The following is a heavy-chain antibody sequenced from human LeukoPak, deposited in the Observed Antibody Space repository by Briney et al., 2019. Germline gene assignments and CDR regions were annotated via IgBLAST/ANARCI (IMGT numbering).Heavy chain of an antibody. CDR1: GDSVTRYS. CDR3: ARAQGVTAAAGTFDFYGMDA. D-gene: IGHD6-13*01. J-gene: IGHJ6*02. Sequence: SETLSLTCTVSGDSVTRYSWSWIRQPPGRGLEWIAYFYYGGNTYYNPSLKSRLTIPVDTSKNQFSLRLNSVTAADTAVYYCARAQGVTAAAGTFDFYGMDAWGQGTTVTVSS. CDR2: FYYGGNT. V-gene: IGHV4-59*08.